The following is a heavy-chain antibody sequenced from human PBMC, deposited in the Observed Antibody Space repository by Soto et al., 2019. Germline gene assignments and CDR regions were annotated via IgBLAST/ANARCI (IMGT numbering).Heavy chain of an antibody. CDR2: IHSSGTT. Sequence: QVQLQESGPGLVKPSETLSLTCTVSGGSISGYYWSWIRQPPGKGLEWIGYIHSSGTTNYNPSRKSRLTMSVDTSSSQLSLELSSVTAADTAVYYCARGRNRAAGGAFYFWGQGTVVTVSS. D-gene: IGHD1-1*01. CDR1: GGSISGYY. CDR3: ARGRNRAAGGAFYF. J-gene: IGHJ3*01. V-gene: IGHV4-59*01.